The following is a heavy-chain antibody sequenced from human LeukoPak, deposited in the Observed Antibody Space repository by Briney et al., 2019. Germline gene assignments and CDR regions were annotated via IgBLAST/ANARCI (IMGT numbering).Heavy chain of an antibody. Sequence: ASVKVSCKASGGTFISYAISWVRQAPGQGLEWMGGIIPIFGTANYAQKFQGRVTITADKSTSTAYMELSSLRSEDTAVYYCANQYSSSWYHFDYWGQGTLVTVSS. J-gene: IGHJ4*02. V-gene: IGHV1-69*06. CDR1: GGTFISYA. D-gene: IGHD6-13*01. CDR2: IIPIFGTA. CDR3: ANQYSSSWYHFDY.